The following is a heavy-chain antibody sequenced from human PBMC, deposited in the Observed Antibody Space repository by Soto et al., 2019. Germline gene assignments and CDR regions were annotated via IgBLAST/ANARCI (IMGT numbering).Heavy chain of an antibody. J-gene: IGHJ5*02. Sequence: FQGRVTITRDTSASTAYMELSSLRSEDTAVYYCARDTRIGEAAGTGNWFDPWGQGTLVTVSS. CDR3: ARDTRIGEAAGTGNWFDP. D-gene: IGHD6-13*01. V-gene: IGHV1-3*01.